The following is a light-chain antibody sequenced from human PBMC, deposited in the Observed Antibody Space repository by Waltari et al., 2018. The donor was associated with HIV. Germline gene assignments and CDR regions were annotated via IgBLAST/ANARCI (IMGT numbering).Light chain of an antibody. CDR2: WAC. CDR3: QQYYSTPYT. CDR1: PSVLYSSNNKSY. Sequence: DIVMTPSPDYLPVSLGERATINCKSSPSVLYSSNNKSYLTCYQQKPGQPPKLLIYWACTREVGVPDRFRGSESGTDCTLTISILQAEDVAVYYWQQYYSTPYTFGQGTKREIK. V-gene: IGKV4-1*01. J-gene: IGKJ2*01.